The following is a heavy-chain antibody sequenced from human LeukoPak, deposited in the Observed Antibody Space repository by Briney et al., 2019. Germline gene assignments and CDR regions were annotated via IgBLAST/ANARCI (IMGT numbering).Heavy chain of an antibody. CDR1: GFTFSSYW. CDR2: IKQDGSEK. Sequence: PGGSLRLSCAASGFTFSSYWMSWVRQAPGKGLEWVANIKQDGSEKYYVDSVKGRFTISRDNAKNSLYLQMNSLRAEDTAVYYCARALIAVAAPGAYWGQGTLVTVSS. J-gene: IGHJ4*02. V-gene: IGHV3-7*01. D-gene: IGHD6-19*01. CDR3: ARALIAVAAPGAY.